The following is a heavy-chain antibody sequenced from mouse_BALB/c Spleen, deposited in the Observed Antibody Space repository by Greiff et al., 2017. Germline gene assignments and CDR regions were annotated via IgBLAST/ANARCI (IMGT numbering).Heavy chain of an antibody. CDR3: ARRGKGDAMDY. CDR1: GFTFSSYA. D-gene: IGHD1-3*01. CDR2: ISSGGSYT. V-gene: IGHV5-9-4*01. J-gene: IGHJ4*01. Sequence: EVKLVESGGGLVKPGGSLKLSCAASGFTFSSYAMSWVRQTPEKRLEWVAEISSGGSYTYYPDTVTGRFTISRDNAKNTLYLEMSSLRSEDTAMYYCARRGKGDAMDYWGQGTSVTVSS.